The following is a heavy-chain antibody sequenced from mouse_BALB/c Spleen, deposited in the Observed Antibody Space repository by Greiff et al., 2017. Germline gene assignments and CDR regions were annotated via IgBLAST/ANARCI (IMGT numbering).Heavy chain of an antibody. CDR2: IRNKANGYTT. Sequence: EVNVVESGGGLVQPGGSLRLSCATSGFTFTDYYMSWVRQPPGKALEWLGFIRNKANGYTTEYSASVKGRFTISRDKSQSILYLQRNTLRAEDSATYCGAREFRHYYGHFAYWGQGTPVTVSA. CDR3: AREFRHYYGHFAY. V-gene: IGHV7-3*02. J-gene: IGHJ3*01. D-gene: IGHD1-2*01. CDR1: GFTFTDYY.